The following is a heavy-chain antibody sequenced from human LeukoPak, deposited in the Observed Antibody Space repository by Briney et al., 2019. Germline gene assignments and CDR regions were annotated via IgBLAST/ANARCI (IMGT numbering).Heavy chain of an antibody. Sequence: GASVKVSCKASGGTFSSFAVSWVRQAPGQEPEWMGRIIPILGIPNYAHKFQGSVTLTADESTNTVYMELSSLRSEDTAVYYCARESNPIYCTNGVCPIDSWGQGTLVIVSS. CDR1: GGTFSSFA. CDR2: IIPILGIP. CDR3: ARESNPIYCTNGVCPIDS. D-gene: IGHD2-8*01. J-gene: IGHJ4*02. V-gene: IGHV1-69*04.